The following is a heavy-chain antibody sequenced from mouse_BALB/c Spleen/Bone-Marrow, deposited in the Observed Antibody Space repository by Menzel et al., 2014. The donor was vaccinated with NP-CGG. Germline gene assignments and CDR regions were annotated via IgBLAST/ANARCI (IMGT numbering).Heavy chain of an antibody. Sequence: DVKSVESGGGLVKPGGSLKLSCAASGFTFSSYAMSWVRQTPEKRLEWVAPISSGGSYTYYPDSVKGRFTISRDNAKNTLYLQMSGLRSEDTAMYYCARHGITRLLDYWGQGATLTVSS. CDR1: GFTFSSYA. CDR2: ISSGGSYT. J-gene: IGHJ2*01. CDR3: ARHGITRLLDY. V-gene: IGHV5-9-3*01. D-gene: IGHD2-4*01.